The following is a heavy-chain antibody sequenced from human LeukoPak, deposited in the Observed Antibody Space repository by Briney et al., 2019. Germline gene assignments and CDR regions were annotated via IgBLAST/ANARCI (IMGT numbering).Heavy chain of an antibody. CDR3: AKEPGNYYDSSGYYRSLYYYYYYMDV. J-gene: IGHJ6*03. D-gene: IGHD3-22*01. CDR1: GFTVSNKY. Sequence: GGSLRLSCAASGFTVSNKYMTWVRQAPGKGLEWVSAISGSGGSTYYADSVKGRFTISGDNSKNTLYLQMNSLRAEDTAVYYCAKEPGNYYDSSGYYRSLYYYYYYMDVWGKGTTVTISS. CDR2: ISGSGGST. V-gene: IGHV3-23*01.